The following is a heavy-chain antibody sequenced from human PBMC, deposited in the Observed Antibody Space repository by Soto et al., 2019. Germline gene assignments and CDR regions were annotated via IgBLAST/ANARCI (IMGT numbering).Heavy chain of an antibody. D-gene: IGHD5-18*01. CDR1: GFTFTEYA. CDR3: AKDKEYSYRVYLGTYFDY. V-gene: IGHV3-23*01. Sequence: EVQVLESGGGLGQPGWSLRLSCAASGFTFTEYAMNWVRQAPGKGLEWVSAISGSGDATYYADSVKGRFTISRDNAKNALYLRITSLRVDDTAIYYCAKDKEYSYRVYLGTYFDYWGQGTLVTVSS. J-gene: IGHJ4*02. CDR2: ISGSGDAT.